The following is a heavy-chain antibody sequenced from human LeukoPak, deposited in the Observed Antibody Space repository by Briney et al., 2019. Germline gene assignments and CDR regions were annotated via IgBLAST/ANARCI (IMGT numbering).Heavy chain of an antibody. Sequence: GESLKISCKGSGYSFTSYWIGWVRQMPGKGLEWMGIIYPGDSDTRYSPSFQGQVTISADKSISTDYLQWSSLKASDTAMYYCARFDGSPLPYWSEGFDIWGQGTMVTVSS. CDR3: ARFDGSPLPYWSEGFDI. CDR2: IYPGDSDT. D-gene: IGHD3-9*01. V-gene: IGHV5-51*01. CDR1: GYSFTSYW. J-gene: IGHJ3*02.